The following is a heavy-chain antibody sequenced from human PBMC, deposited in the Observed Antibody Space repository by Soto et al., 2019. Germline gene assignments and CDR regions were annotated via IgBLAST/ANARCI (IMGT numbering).Heavy chain of an antibody. CDR1: GDSVTSDSYF. Sequence: PSETLSLTCTVSGDSVTSDSYFWSWIRQPPGKGLEWIGYVYHTGRTSYNPSLKSRVSISMDTSKNQFSLNLDSVTAADTAVYFCARDFAYFDSWGQGTLVTVSS. CDR2: VYHTGRT. D-gene: IGHD3-3*01. V-gene: IGHV4-61*01. CDR3: ARDFAYFDS. J-gene: IGHJ4*02.